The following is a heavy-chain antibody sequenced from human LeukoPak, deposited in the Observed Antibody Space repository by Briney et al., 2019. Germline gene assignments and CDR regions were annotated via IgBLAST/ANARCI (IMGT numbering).Heavy chain of an antibody. V-gene: IGHV4-34*01. J-gene: IGHJ5*02. D-gene: IGHD6-19*01. CDR2: INHSGST. CDR3: AKTGRPNSSGWYRWFDP. Sequence: SETLSLTCAVYGGSFSGYYWSWIRQPPGKGLEWIGEINHSGSTNYNPSLKSRVTISVDTSKNQFSLNLSSVTAADTAVYYCAKTGRPNSSGWYRWFDPWGQGTLVTVSS. CDR1: GGSFSGYY.